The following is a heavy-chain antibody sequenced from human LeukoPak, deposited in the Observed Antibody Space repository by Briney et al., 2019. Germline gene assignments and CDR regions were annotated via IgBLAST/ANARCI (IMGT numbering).Heavy chain of an antibody. J-gene: IGHJ4*02. CDR3: VRSGSPPTYFDY. CDR2: IYPGDSDT. Sequence: GESLKISCEGSGYTFTTYWIGWVRQMPGKGLEWMGNIYPGDSDTTYSPSFQGQVTISADKSINTAYLQWSSLKASDTAMYYCVRSGSPPTYFDYWGQGTLVTVSS. D-gene: IGHD3-10*01. CDR1: GYTFTTYW. V-gene: IGHV5-51*01.